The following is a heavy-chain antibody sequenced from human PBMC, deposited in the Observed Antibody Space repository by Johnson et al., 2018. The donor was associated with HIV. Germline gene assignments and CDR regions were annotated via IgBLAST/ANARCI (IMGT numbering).Heavy chain of an antibody. D-gene: IGHD1-26*01. J-gene: IGHJ3*02. CDR3: AKDPYSGSPIDI. V-gene: IGHV3-30*02. CDR1: GFIFSSYG. Sequence: LRLSCAASGFIFSSYGMHWVRQAPGKGLEWVAFIRYDGSNKYYADSVKGRFTISRDNSKNTLYLQMNSLRAEDTAVYYCAKDPYSGSPIDIWGQGTMVTVSS. CDR2: IRYDGSNK.